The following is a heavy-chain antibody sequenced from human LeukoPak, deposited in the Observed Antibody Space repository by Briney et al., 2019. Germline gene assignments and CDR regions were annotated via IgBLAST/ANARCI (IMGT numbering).Heavy chain of an antibody. CDR2: IWYDGSNK. Sequence: QPGGSLRLSCAASGFTFSSYGMHWVRQAPGKGLEWVAVIWYDGSNKYYADSVKGRFTISRDNSKNTLYLQMSSLRAEDTAVYYCAKDQYGSGNYFDHWGQGTLVTVSS. J-gene: IGHJ4*02. CDR1: GFTFSSYG. V-gene: IGHV3-33*06. CDR3: AKDQYGSGNYFDH. D-gene: IGHD3-10*01.